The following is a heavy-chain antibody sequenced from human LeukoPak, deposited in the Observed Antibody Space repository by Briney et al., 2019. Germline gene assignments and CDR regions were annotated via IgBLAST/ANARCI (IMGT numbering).Heavy chain of an antibody. D-gene: IGHD1-26*01. J-gene: IGHJ4*02. CDR1: GGTFSSYA. CDR3: ATVGVGASFDY. CDR2: IIPILGIA. Sequence: SVKVSCKASGGTFSSYAISWVRQAPGQGLEWMGRIIPILGIANYAQKFQGRVTMTEDTSTDTAYMELSSLRSEDTAVYYCATVGVGASFDYWGQGTLVTVSS. V-gene: IGHV1-69*04.